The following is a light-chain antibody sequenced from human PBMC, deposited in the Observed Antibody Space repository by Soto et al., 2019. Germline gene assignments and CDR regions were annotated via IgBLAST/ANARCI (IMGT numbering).Light chain of an antibody. CDR3: QQYDNLPPL. CDR1: QDISNY. CDR2: DAS. J-gene: IGKJ2*01. Sequence: DILMTQSPCSLSASVGDRVTITCQASQDISNYLNWYQQKPGKAPKLLIYDASNLETGVPSRFSGSGSGTDFTFTISSLQPEDIATYYCQQYDNLPPLFGQGTKLEIK. V-gene: IGKV1-33*01.